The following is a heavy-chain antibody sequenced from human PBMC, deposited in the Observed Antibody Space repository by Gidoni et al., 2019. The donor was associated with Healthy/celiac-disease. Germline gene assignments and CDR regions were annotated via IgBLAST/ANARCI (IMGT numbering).Heavy chain of an antibody. V-gene: IGHV1-8*01. D-gene: IGHD3-22*01. Sequence: QVQLVQSGAEVKKTGASVKVSCTASGYTFTSYEIHWVRQATGQWLEWLGWMNPNSGNTGYAQKFQGRVTMTRNTSISTAYMELSSLRSEDTAVYYCARGRRVVITSFDLWGRGTLVTVSS. J-gene: IGHJ2*01. CDR2: MNPNSGNT. CDR3: ARGRRVVITSFDL. CDR1: GYTFTSYE.